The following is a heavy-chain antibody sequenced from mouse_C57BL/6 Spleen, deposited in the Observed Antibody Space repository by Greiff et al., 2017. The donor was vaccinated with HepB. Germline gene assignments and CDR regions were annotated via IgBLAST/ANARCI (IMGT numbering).Heavy chain of an antibody. CDR3: ARGDSSGYLFAY. J-gene: IGHJ3*01. V-gene: IGHV1-80*01. Sequence: VQLVESGAELVKPGASVKISCKASGYAFSSYWMNWVKQRPGKGLEWIGQIYPGDGDTNYNGKFKGKATLTADKSSSTAYMQLSSLTSEDSAVYFCARGDSSGYLFAYWGQGTLVTVSA. CDR1: GYAFSSYW. CDR2: IYPGDGDT. D-gene: IGHD3-2*02.